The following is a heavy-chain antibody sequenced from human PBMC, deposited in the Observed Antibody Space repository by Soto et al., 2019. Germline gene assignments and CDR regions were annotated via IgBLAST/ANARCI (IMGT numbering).Heavy chain of an antibody. CDR2: IYYSGST. J-gene: IGHJ6*02. CDR3: ARDNYYDSDYYYYGMDV. CDR1: GGSISSGGYY. Sequence: SETLSLTCTVSGGSISSGGYYWSWIRQHPGKGLEWIGYIYYSGSTYYNPSLKSRVTISVDASKNQFSLKLGSVTAADTAVYYCARDNYYDSDYYYYGMDVWGQGTTVTVSS. V-gene: IGHV4-31*03. D-gene: IGHD3-22*01.